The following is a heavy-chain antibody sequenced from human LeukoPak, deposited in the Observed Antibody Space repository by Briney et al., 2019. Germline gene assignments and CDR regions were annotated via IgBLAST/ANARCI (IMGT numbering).Heavy chain of an antibody. Sequence: GGSLRLSCAASGFTFSSYGMHWVRQAPGKGLEWVAFIRYDGSNKYYADSVKGRFTISRDNSKNTLYLQMNSLRAEETAVYYCARARAWRVYYDYWGQGTLVRLL. CDR2: IRYDGSNK. CDR3: ARARAWRVYYDY. J-gene: IGHJ4*02. V-gene: IGHV3-30*02. D-gene: IGHD6-13*01. CDR1: GFTFSSYG.